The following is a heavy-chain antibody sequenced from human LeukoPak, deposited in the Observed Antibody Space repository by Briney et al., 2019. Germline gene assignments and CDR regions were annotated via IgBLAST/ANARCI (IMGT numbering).Heavy chain of an antibody. J-gene: IGHJ3*02. Sequence: QPGGSLRLSCAASGFTFSSYWMHWVRQAPGKGLVWVSRINSDGSSTSYADSVKGRFTISRDNAKNTLYLQMNSLRAEDTAVYYCARESRYYGSGRASSWYAFDIWGQGTMVTVSP. D-gene: IGHD3-10*01. V-gene: IGHV3-74*01. CDR2: INSDGSST. CDR1: GFTFSSYW. CDR3: ARESRYYGSGRASSWYAFDI.